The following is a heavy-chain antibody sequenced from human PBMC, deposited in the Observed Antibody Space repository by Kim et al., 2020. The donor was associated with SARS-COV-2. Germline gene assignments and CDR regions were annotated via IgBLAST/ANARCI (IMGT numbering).Heavy chain of an antibody. V-gene: IGHV4-59*13. D-gene: IGHD3-3*02. CDR3: ARANRHFWRGSAYYYGMDV. CDR1: GGYISSYY. Sequence: SETLSLTCTVSGGYISSYYWSWIRQPPGKGLEWIGYIYYSGSTNYNPSLKSRVTISVDTSKNQFSLKLSSVTAADTAVYYCARANRHFWRGSAYYYGMDV. J-gene: IGHJ6*01. CDR2: IYYSGST.